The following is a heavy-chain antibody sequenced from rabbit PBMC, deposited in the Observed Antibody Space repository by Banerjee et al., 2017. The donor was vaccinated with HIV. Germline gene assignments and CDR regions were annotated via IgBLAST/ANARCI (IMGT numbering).Heavy chain of an antibody. D-gene: IGHD8-1*01. J-gene: IGHJ4*01. Sequence: QEQLVESGGGLVQPEGSLTLTCTASGFSFSSSYYMCWVRQAPGKGLEWIACIYTGSTGRTYNASWAKGRFTISKTSSTTVTLQMTSLTAADTATYFCARAGIGDYTYFYLWGPGTLVTVS. CDR3: ARAGIGDYTYFYL. V-gene: IGHV1S45*01. CDR2: IYTGSTGRT. CDR1: GFSFSSSYY.